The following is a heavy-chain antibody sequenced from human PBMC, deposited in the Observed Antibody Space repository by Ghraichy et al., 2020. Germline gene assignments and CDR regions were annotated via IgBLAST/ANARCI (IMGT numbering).Heavy chain of an antibody. D-gene: IGHD4-17*01. CDR1: GGSISSYY. J-gene: IGHJ4*02. CDR2: IYYSGST. V-gene: IGHV4-59*01. CDR3: ARETAAHDYGDTTFDY. Sequence: SETLSLTCTVSGGSISSYYWSWIRQPPGKGLEWIGYIYYSGSTNYNPSLKSRVTISVDTSKNQFSLKLSSVTAADTAVYYCARETAAHDYGDTTFDYWGQGTLVTVSS.